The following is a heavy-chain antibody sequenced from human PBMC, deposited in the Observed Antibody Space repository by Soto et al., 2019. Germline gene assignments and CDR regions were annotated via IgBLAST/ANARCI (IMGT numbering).Heavy chain of an antibody. CDR1: GYTFTSYG. J-gene: IGHJ3*02. CDR2: ISAYNGNT. D-gene: IGHD6-6*01. Sequence: GASVKVSCKASGYTFTSYGISWVRQAPGQGLEWMGWISAYNGNTNYAQKLQGSVTMTTDTSTSTAYMELRSLRSDDTAVYYCAISSIAAARRAFDIWGQGTMVTVSS. CDR3: AISSIAAARRAFDI. V-gene: IGHV1-18*04.